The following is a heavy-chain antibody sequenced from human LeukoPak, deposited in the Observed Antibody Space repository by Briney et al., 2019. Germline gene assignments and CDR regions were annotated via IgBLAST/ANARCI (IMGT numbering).Heavy chain of an antibody. V-gene: IGHV3-23*01. CDR1: GFTFSSYA. CDR3: AKDPGRDGYNYPFDY. D-gene: IGHD5-24*01. Sequence: GGSLRLSWAASGFTFSSYAMSWVRQAPGKGLEWVSAISGSGGSTYYADSVKGRFTISRDNSKNTLYLQMNSLRAEDTAVYYCAKDPGRDGYNYPFDYWGQGTLVTVSS. CDR2: ISGSGGST. J-gene: IGHJ4*02.